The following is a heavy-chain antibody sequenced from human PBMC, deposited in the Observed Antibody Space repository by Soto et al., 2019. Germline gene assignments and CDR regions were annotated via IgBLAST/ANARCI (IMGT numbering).Heavy chain of an antibody. Sequence: QVQLVQSGAEVKKPGASVKVSCKASGYTFTSYDINWVRQATGQGLEWMGWMNPNSGNTGYAQKFQGIVTMTRNTSISTAYMELSSLRSEDTAVYYCARDLTTVTKDAFDIWGQGTMVTVSS. V-gene: IGHV1-8*01. D-gene: IGHD4-17*01. J-gene: IGHJ3*02. CDR1: GYTFTSYD. CDR3: ARDLTTVTKDAFDI. CDR2: MNPNSGNT.